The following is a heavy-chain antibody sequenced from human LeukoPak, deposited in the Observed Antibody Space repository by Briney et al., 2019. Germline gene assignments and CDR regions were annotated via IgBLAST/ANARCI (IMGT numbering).Heavy chain of an antibody. CDR3: ARRVRTYFDY. CDR1: GGSVSSSSYY. D-gene: IGHD4-11*01. V-gene: IGHV4-39*01. J-gene: IGHJ4*02. CDR2: IYYSGST. Sequence: SETLSLTRTVSGGSVSSSSYYWGWIRQPPGKGLEWIGSIYYSGSTYYSPSLKSRVTISVDTSKNQFSLKLSSVTAADTAVYYCARRVRTYFDYWGRGTLVTVSS.